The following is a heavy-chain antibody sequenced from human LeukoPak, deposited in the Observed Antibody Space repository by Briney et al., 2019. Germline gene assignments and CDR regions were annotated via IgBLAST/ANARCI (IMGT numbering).Heavy chain of an antibody. V-gene: IGHV3-30*02. CDR2: IRYDGSNK. CDR1: GFTFSSYG. CDR3: AKDPVRYSSSCPGY. Sequence: GGSLRLSCAASGFTFSSYGMHWVRQAPGKGLELVAFIRYDGSNKYYADSVKGQFTISRDNSKNTLYLQMNSLRAEDTAVYYCAKDPVRYSSSCPGYWGQGTLVTVSS. D-gene: IGHD6-13*01. J-gene: IGHJ4*02.